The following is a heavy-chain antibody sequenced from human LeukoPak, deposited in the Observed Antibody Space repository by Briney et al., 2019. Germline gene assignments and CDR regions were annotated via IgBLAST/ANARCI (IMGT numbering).Heavy chain of an antibody. D-gene: IGHD3-22*01. CDR3: ARSRGSPYYYDSSGYYPDAFDI. J-gene: IGHJ3*02. Sequence: HPGGSLRLSCAASGFTFSSYGMTWVRQAPGKGLEWVSYISSSSSTIYYADSVKGRFTISRDNAKNSLYLQMNSLRAEDTAVYYCARSRGSPYYYDSSGYYPDAFDIWGQGTMVTVSS. V-gene: IGHV3-48*04. CDR2: ISSSSSTI. CDR1: GFTFSSYG.